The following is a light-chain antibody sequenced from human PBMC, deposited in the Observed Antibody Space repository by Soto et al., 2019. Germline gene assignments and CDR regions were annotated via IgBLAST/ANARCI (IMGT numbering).Light chain of an antibody. J-gene: IGKJ5*01. V-gene: IGKV3-20*01. CDR1: QSVSSAY. CDR3: QQYGRSPT. CDR2: DVS. Sequence: EIVLTHAPCILSLSPVERGTLSCRASQSVSSAYLAWYQRKPGQAPRPLIYDVSSRATGVPDRFSGSGSATDFTLTISSLEPEDFAVYYCQQYGRSPTFGQGTRLEIK.